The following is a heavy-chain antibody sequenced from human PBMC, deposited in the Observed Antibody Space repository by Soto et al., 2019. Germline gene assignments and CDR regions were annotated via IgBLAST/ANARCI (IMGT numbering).Heavy chain of an antibody. J-gene: IGHJ6*02. CDR1: GGSISSGGYY. D-gene: IGHD3-10*01. V-gene: IGHV4-30-4*08. Sequence: SETLSLTCTVSGGSISSGGYYWSWIRQHPGKGLEWIGYIYYSGSTYYNPSLKSRVTISVDTSKNQFSLKLSSVTAADTAVYYCASNALWFGEYVDYYGMDVWGQGTTVTVSS. CDR2: IYYSGST. CDR3: ASNALWFGEYVDYYGMDV.